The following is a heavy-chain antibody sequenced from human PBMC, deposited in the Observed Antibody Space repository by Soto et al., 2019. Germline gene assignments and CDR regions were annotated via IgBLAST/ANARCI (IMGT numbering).Heavy chain of an antibody. J-gene: IGHJ6*02. Sequence: QVQLVESGGGVVQPGRSLRLSCAASGFTFSSYAMHWVRQAPGKGLEWVAFMSYDGSDKYYADSVKGRFTISRDNSKKTLHLQMNSLRAEDTAVDYWVRREGFWSGYFYYYGMDVWGQGTTVTVSS. CDR3: VRREGFWSGYFYYYGMDV. D-gene: IGHD3-3*01. CDR2: MSYDGSDK. V-gene: IGHV3-30-3*01. CDR1: GFTFSSYA.